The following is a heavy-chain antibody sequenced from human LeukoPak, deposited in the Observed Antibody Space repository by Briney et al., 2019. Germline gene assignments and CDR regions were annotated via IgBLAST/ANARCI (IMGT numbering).Heavy chain of an antibody. Sequence: HPGGSLRLSCAAPGLTFSTYSMSWVRQAPGKGLEWVSTISTSGTNTYYADSVKGRFTISRDNSKNTLYLQMNSLRAEDTAIYYCAKLTGDQDYWGQGTLVTVSS. J-gene: IGHJ4*02. V-gene: IGHV3-23*01. CDR3: AKLTGDQDY. CDR2: ISTSGTNT. CDR1: GLTFSTYS. D-gene: IGHD7-27*01.